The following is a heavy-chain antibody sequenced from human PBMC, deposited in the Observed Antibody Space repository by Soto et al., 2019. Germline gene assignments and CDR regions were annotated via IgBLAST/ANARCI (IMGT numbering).Heavy chain of an antibody. CDR2: ISSSSSTI. D-gene: IGHD2-8*01. CDR1: GFTFSSYS. V-gene: IGHV3-48*02. J-gene: IGHJ4*02. CDR3: ARVGYCTNGVCYDDY. Sequence: EVQLVESGGGLVQPGGSLRLSCAASGFTFSSYSMNWVRQAPGKGLEWVSYISSSSSTIYYADSVKGRFTISRDNAKNSLYLQMNSLRDEDTAVYYCARVGYCTNGVCYDDYWGQGTLVTVSS.